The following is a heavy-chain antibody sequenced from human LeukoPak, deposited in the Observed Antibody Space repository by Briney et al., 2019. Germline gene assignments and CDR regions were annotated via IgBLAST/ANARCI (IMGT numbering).Heavy chain of an antibody. J-gene: IGHJ5*02. D-gene: IGHD2-21*01. CDR2: ISYSGST. V-gene: IGHV4-59*01. CDR3: ARDRDYVGGFDP. CDR1: GGSIRSYY. Sequence: SETLSLTCTVSGGSIRSYYWSWIRQPPGEGLEWIGYISYSGSTNYNPSLRSRVTISVDTSENHFSLKVTSVTAADTAVYYCARDRDYVGGFDPWGQGILVTVSS.